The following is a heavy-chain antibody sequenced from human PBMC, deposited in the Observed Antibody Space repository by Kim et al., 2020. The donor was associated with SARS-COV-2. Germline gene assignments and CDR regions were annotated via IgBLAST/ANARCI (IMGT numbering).Heavy chain of an antibody. D-gene: IGHD3-22*01. V-gene: IGHV1-69*13. Sequence: SVKVSCKASGGTFSSYAISWVRQAPGQGLEWMGGIIPIFGTANYAQKFQGRVTITADESTSTAYMELSSLRSEDTAVYYCAREGDYYDSSGIDAFDIWGQGTMVTVSS. CDR3: AREGDYYDSSGIDAFDI. CDR1: GGTFSSYA. CDR2: IIPIFGTA. J-gene: IGHJ3*02.